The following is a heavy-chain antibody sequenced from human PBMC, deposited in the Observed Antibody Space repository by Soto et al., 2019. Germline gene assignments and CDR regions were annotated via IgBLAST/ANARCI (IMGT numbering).Heavy chain of an antibody. Sequence: EVQLVESGGGLVKPGGSLRLSCAASGFTFSQAWMNWVRQAPGKGLEWVGRIKNKTAGETTDYAAPVKGRFTISRDDSKNTLYLQKDSLKTEDTAVYYCTAKRDVSRGWFDPWGQGTLVTVSS. CDR1: GFTFSQAW. J-gene: IGHJ5*02. CDR3: TAKRDVSRGWFDP. D-gene: IGHD3-10*01. V-gene: IGHV3-15*07. CDR2: IKNKTAGETT.